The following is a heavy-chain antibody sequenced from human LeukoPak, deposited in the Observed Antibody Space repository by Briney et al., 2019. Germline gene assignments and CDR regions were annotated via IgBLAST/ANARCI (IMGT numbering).Heavy chain of an antibody. J-gene: IGHJ4*02. D-gene: IGHD5-18*01. Sequence: PGGSLRLSCAASGFTFSSCWMHWVRQAPGKGLVWVSRINGDGIGTTYADSVKGRFTISRDSAKNTLYLQMSSLRAEDTAVYYCARGYTYGSIDYWGQGTLVTVSS. V-gene: IGHV3-74*01. CDR1: GFTFSSCW. CDR3: ARGYTYGSIDY. CDR2: INGDGIGT.